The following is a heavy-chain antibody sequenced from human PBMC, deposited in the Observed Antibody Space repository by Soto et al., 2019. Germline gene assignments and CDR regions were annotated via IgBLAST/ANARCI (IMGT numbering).Heavy chain of an antibody. CDR1: GYTFTSYY. J-gene: IGHJ4*02. D-gene: IGHD3-3*01. CDR2: INPSGGST. V-gene: IGHV1-46*01. CDR3: ARDLPPTYYDFWGSL. Sequence: GASVKVSCKASGYTFTSYYMHWVRQAPGQGLEWMGIINPSGGSTSYAQKFQGRVTMTRDTSTSTVYMELSSLRSEDTAVYYCARDLPPTYYDFWGSLWGQGTLVTVSS.